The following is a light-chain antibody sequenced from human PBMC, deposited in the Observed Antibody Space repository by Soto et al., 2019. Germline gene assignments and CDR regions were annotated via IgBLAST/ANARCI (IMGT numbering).Light chain of an antibody. Sequence: QSVLAQPASVSGSSGQSITISCTGTSRDVGIYNLVSWYQLHPGKVPKLIIYEDTKRPSGISSRFSGSESGITAFLTISGLQAEDEADYYCCSYAGSSNYVFGNGTKGTVL. V-gene: IGLV2-23*01. CDR3: CSYAGSSNYV. J-gene: IGLJ1*01. CDR2: EDT. CDR1: SRDVGIYNL.